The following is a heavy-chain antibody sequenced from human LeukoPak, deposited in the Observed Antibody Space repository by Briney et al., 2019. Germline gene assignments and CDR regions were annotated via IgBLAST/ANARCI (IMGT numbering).Heavy chain of an antibody. CDR1: GFTFSSYA. D-gene: IGHD3-16*01. J-gene: IGHJ6*03. CDR3: AKLGGQEVHNYYVAV. V-gene: IGHV3-23*01. Sequence: PGGSLRLSCAASGFTFSSYAMSWVRQAPGKGLEWVSGIIDNSYITYYANSVRGRFTISRDNSKNTLFLQMNSLRAEDTAVYYCAKLGGQEVHNYYVAVWGKGTTVAVSS. CDR2: IIDNSYIT.